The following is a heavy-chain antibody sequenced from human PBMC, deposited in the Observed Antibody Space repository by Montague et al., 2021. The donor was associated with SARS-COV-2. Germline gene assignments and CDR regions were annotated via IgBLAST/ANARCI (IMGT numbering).Heavy chain of an antibody. Sequence: SETLSLTCIVSGGSINSSTYYWAWIRQPPGKGLEWIATIYYRGAXWSDPSLRSRVTISADTSRNQFNLKLTSVTAADMGLYYCARRVTSGAFDVWGQGTMVTVSS. CDR3: ARRVTSGAFDV. CDR2: IYYRGAX. J-gene: IGHJ3*01. D-gene: IGHD1-1*01. CDR1: GGSINSSTYY. V-gene: IGHV4-39*01.